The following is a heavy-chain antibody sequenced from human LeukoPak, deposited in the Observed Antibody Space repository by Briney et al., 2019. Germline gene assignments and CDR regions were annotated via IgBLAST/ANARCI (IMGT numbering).Heavy chain of an antibody. V-gene: IGHV3-33*01. CDR1: GFSFSTYG. CDR3: ARDPPKASGSYFVGGPDY. CDR2: IWYDASKK. J-gene: IGHJ4*02. Sequence: PGRSLRLSCAASGFSFSTYGIHWVRQAPGKGLEWVAMIWYDASKKYFADSVKGRFTISRDNSKNTLYLEMNSPRVEDTAVYYCARDPPKASGSYFVGGPDYWGQGTPVTVSS. D-gene: IGHD3-10*01.